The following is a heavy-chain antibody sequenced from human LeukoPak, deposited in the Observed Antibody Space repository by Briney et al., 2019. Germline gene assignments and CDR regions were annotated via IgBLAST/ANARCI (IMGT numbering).Heavy chain of an antibody. CDR3: ARHGSTDYFDY. CDR1: GGSISSTTSY. CDR2: IYYSGSN. D-gene: IGHD2-2*03. V-gene: IGHV4-39*01. Sequence: KPSEVLSLTCAVSGGSISSTTSYWGWIRQPPGKGLEWIGRIYYSGSNFYNPSLKSRVTISVDTSKNQFSLRLSSVTAADTAVYYCARHGSTDYFDYWGQGTLVTVSS. J-gene: IGHJ4*02.